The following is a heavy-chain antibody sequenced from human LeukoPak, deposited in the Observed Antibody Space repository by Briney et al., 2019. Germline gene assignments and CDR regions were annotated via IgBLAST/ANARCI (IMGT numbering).Heavy chain of an antibody. CDR1: GGSISGSGYY. CDR2: IYYSGNT. D-gene: IGHD3-16*02. J-gene: IGHJ4*02. V-gene: IGHV4-30-4*01. Sequence: SQTLSLTCTVSGGSISGSGYYWSWIRQPPGKGLEWIGHIYYSGNTYFNPSLKSRIAISVDTPKNQFSLRLTSVTAADTAVYYCATAQIERYIWGYYRYQSDYWGQGTLVTVSS. CDR3: ATAQIERYIWGYYRYQSDY.